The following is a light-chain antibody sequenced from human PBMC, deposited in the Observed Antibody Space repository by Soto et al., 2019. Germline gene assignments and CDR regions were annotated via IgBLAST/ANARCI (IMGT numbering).Light chain of an antibody. CDR3: RSYTSRGTVL. Sequence: QSALTQPASVSGSPGQSITISCTGTDRDIGGYIYVSWYQHHPGKVPKLMIHDVSLRPSGVSSRFSGSKSVNTASLTISGRQTEDEADYFCRSYTSRGTVLFAGGTKVTVL. CDR2: DVS. J-gene: IGLJ2*01. V-gene: IGLV2-14*03. CDR1: DRDIGGYIY.